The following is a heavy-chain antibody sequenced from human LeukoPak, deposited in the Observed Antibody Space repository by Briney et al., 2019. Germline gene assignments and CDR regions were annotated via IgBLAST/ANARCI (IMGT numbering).Heavy chain of an antibody. CDR3: ARGRVRYFDWLLSRYYFDY. CDR2: INHSGST. V-gene: IGHV4-34*01. CDR1: GGSFSGYY. Sequence: SETLSLTCAVYGGSFSGYYWSGIRQPPGRGLEWIGEINHSGSTNYNPSLKRRVTISVDTSKNQFSLKLSSVTAADTAVYYCARGRVRYFDWLLSRYYFDYWGQGTLVTVSS. J-gene: IGHJ4*02. D-gene: IGHD3-9*01.